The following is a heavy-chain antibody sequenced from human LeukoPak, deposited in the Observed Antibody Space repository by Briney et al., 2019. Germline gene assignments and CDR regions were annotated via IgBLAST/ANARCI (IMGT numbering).Heavy chain of an antibody. J-gene: IGHJ4*02. CDR3: AKDRDGANRIIL. Sequence: PGESLKISCKGSGYSFTSYWIGWVRQAPGQGPEWMGRLNPNTGHAVYAFKFQGRVTITGDTSSNTAYMEVTRLTSDDTALYYCAKDRDGANRIILWGQGTLVTVSS. CDR1: GYSFTSYW. D-gene: IGHD5-24*01. V-gene: IGHV1-2*06. CDR2: LNPNTGHA.